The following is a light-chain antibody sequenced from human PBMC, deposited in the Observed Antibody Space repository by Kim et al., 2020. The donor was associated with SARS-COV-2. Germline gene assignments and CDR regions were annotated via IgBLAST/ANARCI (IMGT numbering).Light chain of an antibody. CDR2: DAS. CDR1: QSIRSW. CDR3: QQYNTYSYT. J-gene: IGKJ2*01. V-gene: IGKV1-5*01. Sequence: SASVGDRVTITCRASQSIRSWLAWYQQKPGKAPKLLIYDASTLEGGVPSRFSGSGSGAEFTLTISSLQPDDFATYYCQQYNTYSYTFGQGTKLEI.